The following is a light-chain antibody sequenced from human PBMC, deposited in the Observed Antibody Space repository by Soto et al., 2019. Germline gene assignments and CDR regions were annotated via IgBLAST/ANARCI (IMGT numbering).Light chain of an antibody. V-gene: IGKV1-12*01. CDR2: AAS. CDR1: RGIGSL. CDR3: QQGNRFPYT. Sequence: DIPVTQSPSSVSASVGERVTFTCRTSRGIGSLLAWYQQKPGKAPKLLIYAASSLQSGVPSRFSGSGSGTDFTLTISSLQPEDSATYYCQQGNRFPYTFGQGTKLEVK. J-gene: IGKJ2*01.